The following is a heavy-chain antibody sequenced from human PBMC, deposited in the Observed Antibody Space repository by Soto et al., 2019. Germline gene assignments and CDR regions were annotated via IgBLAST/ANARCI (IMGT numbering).Heavy chain of an antibody. CDR1: GGSISSYY. D-gene: IGHD4-17*01. V-gene: IGHV4-59*01. J-gene: IGHJ6*03. CDR3: GRGMMDYGDYDPTSNYYYYYMDV. CDR2: IYYSGST. Sequence: PSETLSLTCTVPGGSISSYYWSWIRQPPGKGLEWIGYIYYSGSTNYNPSLKSRVTISVDTSKNQFSLKLSSVTAADTAVYYCGRGMMDYGDYDPTSNYYYYYMDVWGKGTTVTVSS.